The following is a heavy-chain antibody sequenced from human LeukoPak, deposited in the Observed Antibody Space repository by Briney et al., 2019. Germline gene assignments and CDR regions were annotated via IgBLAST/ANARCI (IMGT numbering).Heavy chain of an antibody. CDR1: GFTFSSHS. CDR2: ISSSSTI. Sequence: GGSLRLSCAASGFTFSSHSMNWVRQAPGKGLEWVSYISSSSTIYYADSVKGRFTISRDNAKNSLYLQMNSLRAEDTAVYYCARGGHYYDSSGYPNDAFDIWGQGTMVTVSS. J-gene: IGHJ3*02. D-gene: IGHD3-22*01. V-gene: IGHV3-48*04. CDR3: ARGGHYYDSSGYPNDAFDI.